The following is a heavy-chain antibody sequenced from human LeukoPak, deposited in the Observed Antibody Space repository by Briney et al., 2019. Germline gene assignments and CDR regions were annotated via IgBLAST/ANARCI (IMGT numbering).Heavy chain of an antibody. D-gene: IGHD3-22*01. V-gene: IGHV3-21*01. CDR1: EFTFSADS. CDR2: ISSGSSYI. CDR3: ARGYYYDSSGYLTAYFDF. Sequence: GGSLRLSCAASEFTFSADSMNWVRQAPGKGLEWISFISSGSSYIYYADSVKGRFTISRDNAKNSLYLQMNSLRAEDTAVYYCARGYYYDSSGYLTAYFDFWGQGTLVTVSS. J-gene: IGHJ4*02.